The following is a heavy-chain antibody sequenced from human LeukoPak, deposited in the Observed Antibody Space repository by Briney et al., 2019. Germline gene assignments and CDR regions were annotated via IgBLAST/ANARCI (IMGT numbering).Heavy chain of an antibody. CDR1: EFTFNNYA. J-gene: IGHJ4*02. V-gene: IGHV3-23*01. CDR2: ISGSGGNT. CDR3: ARALYIAARPYYFDY. D-gene: IGHD6-6*01. Sequence: TGGSLRLSCVASEFTFNNYAMAWVRQGPGKGLEWVSSISGSGGNTYYADSVKGRFTISRDNSKNTLYLQMNSLRAEDTAVYYCARALYIAARPYYFDYWGQGTLVTVSS.